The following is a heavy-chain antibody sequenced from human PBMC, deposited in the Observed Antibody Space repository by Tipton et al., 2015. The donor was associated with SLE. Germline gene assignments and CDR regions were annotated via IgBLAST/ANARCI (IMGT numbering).Heavy chain of an antibody. CDR1: GGSISTFY. CDR2: IFYSDNT. Sequence: TLSLTCTASGGSISTFYWTWIRQPPGKGLEWIGYIFYSDNTNYNPSLKSRVTISVDTSKNQFSLELNSVTAADTAVYYCARGYTPDGFELWGPGTMVTVSS. J-gene: IGHJ3*01. D-gene: IGHD5-18*01. V-gene: IGHV4-59*01. CDR3: ARGYTPDGFEL.